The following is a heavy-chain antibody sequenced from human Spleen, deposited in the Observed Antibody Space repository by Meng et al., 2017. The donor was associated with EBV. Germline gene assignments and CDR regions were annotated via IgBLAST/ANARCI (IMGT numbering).Heavy chain of an antibody. V-gene: IGHV4-4*02. Sequence: PPVSSPGLSQPTGHWSLTCVCSGGTSHSRNWWSWVWQHPGKGLEWIGDIYHSGSTNYNPCLNGRVTISVDESKNQFSLKLSSVTAADTAVYYCATRPATAIHLDYWGQGTLVTVSS. CDR2: IYHSGST. CDR1: GGTSHSRNW. CDR3: ATRPATAIHLDY. D-gene: IGHD2-2*02. J-gene: IGHJ4*02.